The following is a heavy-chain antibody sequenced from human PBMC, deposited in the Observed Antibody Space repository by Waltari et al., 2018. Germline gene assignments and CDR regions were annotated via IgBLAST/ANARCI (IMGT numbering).Heavy chain of an antibody. CDR1: GGSFSGYY. D-gene: IGHD1-26*01. CDR3: ARESGSYYGVHYYYYGMDV. J-gene: IGHJ6*02. Sequence: QVQLQQWGAGLLKPSETLSLTCAVYGGSFSGYYWSWIRQPPGKGLEWIGEINHSGNTNYNPSLKSRVTRSVDTSKNQFSLKLSSVTAADTAVYYCARESGSYYGVHYYYYGMDVWGQGTTVTVSS. CDR2: INHSGNT. V-gene: IGHV4-34*01.